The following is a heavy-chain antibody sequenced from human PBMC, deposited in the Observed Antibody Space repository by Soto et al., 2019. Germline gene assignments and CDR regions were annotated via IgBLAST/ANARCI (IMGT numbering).Heavy chain of an antibody. CDR3: AAPGSGSSHPYYYYGMDV. J-gene: IGHJ6*02. V-gene: IGHV1-58*02. CDR1: GFTFTSSA. D-gene: IGHD3-10*01. CDR2: IVVGRGNT. Sequence: ASVKVSCKASGFTFTSSAMQWVRQARGQRLEWIGWIVVGRGNTNYAQKFQERVTITRDMSTSTAYMELSSLRSEDTAVYYCAAPGSGSSHPYYYYGMDVWGQGTTVTVSS.